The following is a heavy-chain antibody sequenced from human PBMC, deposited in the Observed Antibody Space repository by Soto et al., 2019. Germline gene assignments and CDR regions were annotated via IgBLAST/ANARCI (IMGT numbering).Heavy chain of an antibody. V-gene: IGHV4-4*07. Sequence: ETLSLTCTVSGGSMTSYYWTWIRQPAGKGLEWIGRVYSSGGTHYNPSLKSRVTISLDTSKNQFSLRLLSVTDADTAVYFCARGQRFSDWFDPWGQGTLVTVSS. J-gene: IGHJ5*02. CDR1: GGSMTSYY. D-gene: IGHD3-3*01. CDR2: VYSSGGT. CDR3: ARGQRFSDWFDP.